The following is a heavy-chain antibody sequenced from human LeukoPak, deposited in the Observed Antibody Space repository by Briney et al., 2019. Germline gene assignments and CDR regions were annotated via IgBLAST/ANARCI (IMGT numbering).Heavy chain of an antibody. CDR1: GFTFSSYA. CDR3: ARRKFGGVMDY. J-gene: IGHJ4*02. V-gene: IGHV3-30-3*01. D-gene: IGHD3-16*01. Sequence: PGGSLRLSCAASGFTFSSYAMHWVRQAPGKGLEWVAVISYDGSNKYYADSVKGRFTISRDNSKNTLYLQMNSLRAEDTAVYYCARRKFGGVMDYWGQGTLVTVSS. CDR2: ISYDGSNK.